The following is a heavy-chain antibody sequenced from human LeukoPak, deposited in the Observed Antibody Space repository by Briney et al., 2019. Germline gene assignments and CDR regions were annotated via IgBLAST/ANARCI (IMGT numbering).Heavy chain of an antibody. Sequence: ASVKVSCKASGYTFTSYGISWVRQAPGQGLEWMGWISAYNGNTNYARKLQGRVTMTTDTSTSTAYMELRSLRSDDTAVYYCARDPESNTWLQADYWGQGTLVTVSS. CDR1: GYTFTSYG. D-gene: IGHD5-24*01. V-gene: IGHV1-18*01. CDR2: ISAYNGNT. CDR3: ARDPESNTWLQADY. J-gene: IGHJ4*02.